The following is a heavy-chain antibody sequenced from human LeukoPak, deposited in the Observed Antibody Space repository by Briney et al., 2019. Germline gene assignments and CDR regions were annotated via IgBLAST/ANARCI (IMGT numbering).Heavy chain of an antibody. J-gene: IGHJ4*02. D-gene: IGHD3-22*01. CDR3: ARDDSSPNPYSYDY. V-gene: IGHV4-34*01. CDR1: GGSFSGYY. Sequence: PSETLSLTCADYGGSFSGYYWSWIRQPPGKGLEWIGEINHSGSTNYNPSLKSRVTISVDTSKNQFSLKLSSVTAADTAVYYCARDDSSPNPYSYDYWGQGTLVTVSS. CDR2: INHSGST.